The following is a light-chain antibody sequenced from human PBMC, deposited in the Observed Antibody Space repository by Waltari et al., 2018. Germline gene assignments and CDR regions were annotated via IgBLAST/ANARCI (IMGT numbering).Light chain of an antibody. V-gene: IGKV2-28*01. Sequence: DIVMTQSPVSLPVTPGEPASISCMSSQSLLHRDGYNYVDWYLQKPGQSPQLLIYLGSNRASGVPDRFSGSGSGTDFTLKISRVEAEDVGVYYCMQALRTWTFGQGTKVEIK. CDR3: MQALRTWT. CDR2: LGS. J-gene: IGKJ1*01. CDR1: QSLLHRDGYNY.